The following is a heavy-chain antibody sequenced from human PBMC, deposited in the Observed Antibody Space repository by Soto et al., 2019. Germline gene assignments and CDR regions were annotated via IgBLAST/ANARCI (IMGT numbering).Heavy chain of an antibody. D-gene: IGHD6-13*01. CDR1: GFTFSSYA. Sequence: GGSLKLSCAASGFTFSSYAMGWVRQAPGKGLEWVSAISGSGGSTYYAGSVKGRFTISRENSKNTLYLQMNSLRAEDTAVYYCANDVSSWEYYYYYYMDVWGKGTTVTVSS. V-gene: IGHV3-23*01. CDR3: ANDVSSWEYYYYYYMDV. CDR2: ISGSGGST. J-gene: IGHJ6*03.